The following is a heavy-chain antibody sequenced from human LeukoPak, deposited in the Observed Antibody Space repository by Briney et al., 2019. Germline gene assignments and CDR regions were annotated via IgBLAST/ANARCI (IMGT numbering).Heavy chain of an antibody. V-gene: IGHV3-7*01. CDR3: ARAFVTGTMWPHY. J-gene: IGHJ4*02. Sequence: GGSLRLSCAASGSTFSSYWMSWVRQAPGKGLEWVANINQDGSEKYYVDSVKGRFTISRDNAEKSLYLQMNSLRAEDTAVYYCARAFVTGTMWPHYWGQGTLVTVSS. D-gene: IGHD1-1*01. CDR2: INQDGSEK. CDR1: GSTFSSYW.